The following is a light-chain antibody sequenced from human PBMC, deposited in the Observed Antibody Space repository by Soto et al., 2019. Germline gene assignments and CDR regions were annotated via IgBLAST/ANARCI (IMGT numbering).Light chain of an antibody. CDR3: QHYGQELWA. V-gene: IGKV3-20*01. CDR2: GAS. Sequence: DIVLTQTPGPLSLSPGEIATLSCRASQRVGSKYLAWYQQNHGKSPRLLMSGASKRATGVPERLSGSGEGTDLTWTISRMETEDFEVYYCQHYGQELWAFGHGTKVDIK. CDR1: QRVGSKY. J-gene: IGKJ1*01.